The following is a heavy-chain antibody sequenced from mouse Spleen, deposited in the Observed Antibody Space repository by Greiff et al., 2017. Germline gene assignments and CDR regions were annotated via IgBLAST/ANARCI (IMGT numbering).Heavy chain of an antibody. Sequence: EVKLVESGGGLVQPGGSLRLSCATSGFTFTDYYMSWVRQPPGKALEWMGFIRNKAHGYKTEYSAYVKGRFTISRDYSQTILYLHMNTLIDEDRATNYCARGEAVLGRNLDWYFDVGGAGTAVTGPS. D-gene: IGHD6-1*01. CDR1: GFTFTDYY. CDR3: ARGEAVLGRNLDWYFDV. J-gene: IGHJ1*02. CDR2: IRNKAHGYKT. V-gene: IGHV7-3*02.